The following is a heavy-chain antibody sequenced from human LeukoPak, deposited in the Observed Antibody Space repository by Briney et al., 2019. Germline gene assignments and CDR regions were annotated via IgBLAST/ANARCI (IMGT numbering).Heavy chain of an antibody. CDR1: GYTFTSYD. V-gene: IGHV1-8*01. CDR2: MNPNSGNT. D-gene: IGHD3-22*01. Sequence: ASVRVSCKASGYTFTSYDINWVRQATGQGLEWMGWMNPNSGNTGYAQKFQGRVTMTRNTSISTAYMELSSLRSDDTAVYYCARDIADSSGYPDAFDIWGQGTMVTVSS. J-gene: IGHJ3*02. CDR3: ARDIADSSGYPDAFDI.